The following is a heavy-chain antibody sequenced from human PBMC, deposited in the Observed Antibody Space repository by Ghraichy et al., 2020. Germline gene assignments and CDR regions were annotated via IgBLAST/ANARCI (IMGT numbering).Heavy chain of an antibody. CDR1: GITFTSYA. V-gene: IGHV3-23*01. J-gene: IGHJ6*02. D-gene: IGHD4-17*01. CDR2: ISVSGGNT. CDR3: AKPLYGDYYYGMDV. Sequence: GGSLRLSCAASGITFTSYAMTWVRQAPGKGLEWVSAISVSGGNTSYADSVKGRFTISRDNSKNTLYLQMNSLRAEDTAVYYCAKPLYGDYYYGMDVWGQGTTVTVSS.